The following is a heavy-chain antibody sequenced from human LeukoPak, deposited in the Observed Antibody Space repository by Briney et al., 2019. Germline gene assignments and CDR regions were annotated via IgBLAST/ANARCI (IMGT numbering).Heavy chain of an antibody. CDR3: ARAPSKENYFDY. Sequence: PGGSLRLSCAASGFTFSSYAMHWVRQAPGKGLEWVAVISYDGSNKYYADSVKGRFTISGDNSKNTLYLQMNSLRAEDTAVYYCARAPSKENYFDYWGQGTLVTVSS. V-gene: IGHV3-30*04. CDR1: GFTFSSYA. CDR2: ISYDGSNK. J-gene: IGHJ4*02.